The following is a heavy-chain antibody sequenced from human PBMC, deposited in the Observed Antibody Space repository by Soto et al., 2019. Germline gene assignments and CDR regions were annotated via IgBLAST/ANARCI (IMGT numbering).Heavy chain of an antibody. CDR3: VRDCLGAKGF. J-gene: IGHJ4*02. D-gene: IGHD1-26*01. CDR1: GFTFSNSA. Sequence: QVQLVESGGGVVQPGRSLRLSCAASGFTFSNSAMHWVRQAPGKGLEWVAIISYDGSYQYYADSVKGRFTISRDNSMHTLYLLMNSLRTEDTAVYSCVRDCLGAKGFWGQGTLVTVSS. CDR2: ISYDGSYQ. V-gene: IGHV3-30-3*01.